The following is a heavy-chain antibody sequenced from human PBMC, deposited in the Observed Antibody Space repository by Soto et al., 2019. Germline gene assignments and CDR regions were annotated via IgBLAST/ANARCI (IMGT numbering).Heavy chain of an antibody. V-gene: IGHV3-33*08. CDR1: GFNFASCA. CDR2: IWYDGSLQ. CDR3: ANLWGDGYNLGQDYNGMDV. J-gene: IGHJ6*02. D-gene: IGHD5-12*01. Sequence: VQLLESGGGLVQPGGSLRLSCATSGFNFASCALGWVRQGPGRGLEWVAIIWYDGSLQYYAAAVKGRFTISRDNSKNTLYLEMNSLRAEDTAVYYCANLWGDGYNLGQDYNGMDVWGQGTTVIVSS.